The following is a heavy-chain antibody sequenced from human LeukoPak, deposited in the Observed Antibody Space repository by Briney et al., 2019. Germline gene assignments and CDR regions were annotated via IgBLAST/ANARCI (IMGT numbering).Heavy chain of an antibody. V-gene: IGHV1-46*01. CDR2: INPRGATT. CDR1: GYTFTDFY. CDR3: ARGDRRRPPSSIGWYSENIFDY. J-gene: IGHJ4*02. Sequence: ASVKVSCKASGYTFTDFYMNWVRQAPGQGLEWMGIINPRGATTRYAQKFQGRVTMTRDTSTSTAYMELSSLRSEDTAVYYCARGDRRRPPSSIGWYSENIFDYWGQGTLVTVSS. D-gene: IGHD6-13*01.